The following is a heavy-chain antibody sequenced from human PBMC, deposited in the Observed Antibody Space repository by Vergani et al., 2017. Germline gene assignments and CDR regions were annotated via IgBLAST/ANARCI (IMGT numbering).Heavy chain of an antibody. D-gene: IGHD6-19*01. CDR3: ARASLHSSCWFHLHTHYYFDY. CDR2: INPSGGST. J-gene: IGHJ4*02. CDR1: GYTFTSYY. Sequence: QVQLVQSGAEVKKPGASVKVSCKASGYTFTSYYMHWVRQAPGQGLEWMGIINPSGGSTSYAQKFQGRVTMTRDTSTSTVYMELSSLRSEDTAVYYCARASLHSSCWFHLHTHYYFDYWGQGTLVTVSS. V-gene: IGHV1-46*03.